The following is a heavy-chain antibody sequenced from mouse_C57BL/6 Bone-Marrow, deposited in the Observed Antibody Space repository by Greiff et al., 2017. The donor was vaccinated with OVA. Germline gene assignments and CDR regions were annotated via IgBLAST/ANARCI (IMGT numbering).Heavy chain of an antibody. V-gene: IGHV5-4*03. CDR3: APLRRGPTWFAY. J-gene: IGHJ3*01. Sequence: DVKLVESGGGLVKPGGSLKLSCAASGFTFSSYAMSWVRQTPEKRLEWVATISDGGSYTYYPDNVKGRFTISRDNAKNNLYLQMSHLKSEDTAMYYCAPLRRGPTWFAYWGQGTLVTVSA. CDR2: ISDGGSYT. CDR1: GFTFSSYA. D-gene: IGHD1-2*01.